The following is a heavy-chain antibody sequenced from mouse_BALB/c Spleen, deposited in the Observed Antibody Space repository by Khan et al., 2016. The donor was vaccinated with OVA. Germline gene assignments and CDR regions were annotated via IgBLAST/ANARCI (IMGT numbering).Heavy chain of an antibody. CDR1: GFTFSTYG. CDR3: TRLAYYYNSEGFAY. Sequence: EVELVESGGDLVKPGGSLKLSCAASGFTFSTYGMSWVRQTPDKRLEWVAAISSGGSYTYYPDSVKGRFTISRDHAKNTLYLQMSSLKSEDTAMDYCTRLAYYYNSEGFAYWGQGILVTVSA. V-gene: IGHV5-6*01. J-gene: IGHJ3*01. D-gene: IGHD1-1*01. CDR2: ISSGGSYT.